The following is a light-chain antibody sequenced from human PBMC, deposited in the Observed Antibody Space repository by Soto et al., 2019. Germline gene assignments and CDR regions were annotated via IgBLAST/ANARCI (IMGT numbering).Light chain of an antibody. J-gene: IGKJ2*01. CDR1: QSVASN. CDR3: QQYHNWPPQYT. CDR2: GAS. V-gene: IGKV3-15*01. Sequence: EIVMTQSPASLSVSPGDGATLSCRASQSVASNVAWYQQKPGRGPRLLIHGASTRAVGVPARFSGSGSGTDFSLTIHSLQSEDFAVYYCQQYHNWPPQYTFGQGTKLQIK.